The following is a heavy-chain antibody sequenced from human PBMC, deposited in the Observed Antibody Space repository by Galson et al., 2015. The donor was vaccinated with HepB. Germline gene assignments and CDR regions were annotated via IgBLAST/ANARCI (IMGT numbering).Heavy chain of an antibody. CDR1: GDSISNDRW. Sequence: TLSLTCAVSGDSISNDRWWSWVRQPPGEGLEWIGEAYHSGGTNYRPSLKSRITISVDKSKNQFSLKLTSVTAADTAVYYCARAKEGRGYFDYWGQGTLVTVSS. V-gene: IGHV4-4*02. CDR3: ARAKEGRGYFDY. J-gene: IGHJ4*02. D-gene: IGHD3-10*01. CDR2: AYHSGGT.